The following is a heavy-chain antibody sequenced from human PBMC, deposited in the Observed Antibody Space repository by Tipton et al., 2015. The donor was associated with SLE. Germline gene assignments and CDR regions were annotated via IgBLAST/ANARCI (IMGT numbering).Heavy chain of an antibody. CDR2: INHSGST. J-gene: IGHJ2*01. D-gene: IGHD7-27*01. CDR1: GGSFSGYY. V-gene: IGHV4-34*01. Sequence: TLSLTCAVYGGSFSGYYWSWIRQPPGKGLEWIGEINHSGSTNYNPSLKSRVTISVDTSKNQFSLKLSSVTAADTAVYYCARDTGDYWYFDLWGRGTLVTVSS. CDR3: ARDTGDYWYFDL.